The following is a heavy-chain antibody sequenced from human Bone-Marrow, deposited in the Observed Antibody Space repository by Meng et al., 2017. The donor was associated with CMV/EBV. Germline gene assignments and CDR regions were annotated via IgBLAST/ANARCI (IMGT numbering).Heavy chain of an antibody. Sequence: SWVRQAPGKGLEWVSAISGSGSSTYYADSVKGRFTISRDNSKNTLYLQMNSLRAEDTAVYYCAKDGRYGNVGYCSSTSCYRGDAFDIWGQGTMVTVSS. D-gene: IGHD2-2*02. CDR2: ISGSGSST. V-gene: IGHV3-23*01. J-gene: IGHJ3*02. CDR3: AKDGRYGNVGYCSSTSCYRGDAFDI.